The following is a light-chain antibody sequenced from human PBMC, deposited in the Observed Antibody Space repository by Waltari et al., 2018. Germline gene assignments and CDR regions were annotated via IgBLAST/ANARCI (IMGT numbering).Light chain of an antibody. CDR2: GSN. Sequence: QSVLTQPPSVSGAPGQRVSLSCTWSSSNIRAGSDVHWYQQIPGTAPKLLIYGSNTRPSGVPDRCSGSKSGPSASLTITGLQAEDDGDYYCQSYDSSRTVVFGGGTKLTVL. J-gene: IGLJ2*01. CDR1: SSNIRAGSD. V-gene: IGLV1-40*01. CDR3: QSYDSSRTVV.